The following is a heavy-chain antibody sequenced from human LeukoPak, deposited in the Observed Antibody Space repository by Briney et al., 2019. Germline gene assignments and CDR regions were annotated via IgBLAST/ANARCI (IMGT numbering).Heavy chain of an antibody. CDR3: ARDPQYCSGGSCYSFDY. D-gene: IGHD2-15*01. CDR1: GFTFRRYS. Sequence: PGGSLRLSCAASGFTFRRYSMNWVRQAPGKGLEWVSSIISSSSYIDYADSVKGRSTISRENAKNSLYVQINSLRADDTAVYYCARDPQYCSGGSCYSFDYWGQGTLVTVSS. CDR2: IISSSSYI. V-gene: IGHV3-21*01. J-gene: IGHJ4*02.